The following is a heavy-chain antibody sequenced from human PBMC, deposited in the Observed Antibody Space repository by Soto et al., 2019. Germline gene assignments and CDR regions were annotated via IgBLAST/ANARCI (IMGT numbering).Heavy chain of an antibody. J-gene: IGHJ6*02. D-gene: IGHD3-9*01. CDR3: TRDRHRSGLLRYFDRPRKYGTDV. Sequence: QVQLVESGGGVVQPGRSLRLSCAASGFTFSSYAMHWVRQAPGKGLEWVAVISYDGSNKYYADSVKGRFTISRDNSQNTQNRKMNRRSAEDTAVYYCTRDRHRSGLLRYFDRPRKYGTDVWGQGTTVTVSS. CDR2: ISYDGSNK. CDR1: GFTFSSYA. V-gene: IGHV3-30-3*01.